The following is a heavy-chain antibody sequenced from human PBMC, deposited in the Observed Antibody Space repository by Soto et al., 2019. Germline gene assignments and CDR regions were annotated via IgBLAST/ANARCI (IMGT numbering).Heavy chain of an antibody. CDR3: ARDDDYGDNGLDY. CDR2: IIYDGSEQ. V-gene: IGHV3-33*05. CDR1: GFTFGRHG. J-gene: IGHJ4*02. Sequence: QVQLVESGGGVVQPGRSLRLSCAASGFTFGRHGMHWVRQAPGKGLEWVGVIIYDGSEQHYGDSVRGRFTISRDNSKNTLFLQMNSLRAEDTAVYYCARDDDYGDNGLDYWGQGTLVTVSS. D-gene: IGHD4-17*01.